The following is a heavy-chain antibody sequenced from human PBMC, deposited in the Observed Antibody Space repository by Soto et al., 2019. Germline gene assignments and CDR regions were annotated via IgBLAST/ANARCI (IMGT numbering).Heavy chain of an antibody. D-gene: IGHD3-3*01. CDR1: GYSFTSYW. Sequence: PGESLKISCKGSGYSFTSYWIGWVRQMPWKGLEWMGIIYPGDSDTRYSASFQGQVTISANKSISTAYLQWSSLKASDTAMYYCARLRKNGWSFGVVIMGDGWFDPWGQGTLVTVSS. J-gene: IGHJ5*02. CDR2: IYPGDSDT. V-gene: IGHV5-51*01. CDR3: ARLRKNGWSFGVVIMGDGWFDP.